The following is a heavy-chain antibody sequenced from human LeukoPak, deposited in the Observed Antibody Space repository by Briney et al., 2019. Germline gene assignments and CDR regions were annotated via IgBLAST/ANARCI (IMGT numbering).Heavy chain of an antibody. J-gene: IGHJ4*02. CDR3: AREWELRVGFDY. CDR1: GYTFTGYY. V-gene: IGHV1-2*02. D-gene: IGHD1-26*01. CDR2: INPNSGGT. Sequence: ASVKVSCKASGYTFTGYYMHWVRQAPGQGLEWMGWINPNSGGTNYAQKFQGRVTMTRDTSISTAYMELSRLRSDDTAVYYCAREWELRVGFDYWGQGTLVTVPS.